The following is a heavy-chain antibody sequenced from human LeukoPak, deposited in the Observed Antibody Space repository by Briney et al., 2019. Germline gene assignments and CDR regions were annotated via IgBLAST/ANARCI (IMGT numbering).Heavy chain of an antibody. V-gene: IGHV3-73*01. J-gene: IGHJ4*02. CDR3: SRPDDYGDY. CDR2: IRSKANTYAT. CDR1: GFTFSASA. Sequence: GGSLRLSCAASGFTFSASAMHWVRQASGKGLEWVGRIRSKANTYATAYAASVKGRFTISRDDSKNTAYLQMNSLKIEDTAVYYCSRPDDYGDYWGQGTLVTVSS.